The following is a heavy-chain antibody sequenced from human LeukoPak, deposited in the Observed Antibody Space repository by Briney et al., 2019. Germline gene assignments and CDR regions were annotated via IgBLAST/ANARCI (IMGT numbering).Heavy chain of an antibody. Sequence: PGGSLRLSCAASGFTFGSYAMSWVRQAPGKGLSWVSPISGSGSSTYYADSVKGRFTISRDNSKNTLYLQMNSLRAEDTAVYYCARDFRVVVTVLYYFDYWGQGTLVTVSS. V-gene: IGHV3-23*01. CDR2: ISGSGSST. CDR1: GFTFGSYA. J-gene: IGHJ4*02. D-gene: IGHD2-21*02. CDR3: ARDFRVVVTVLYYFDY.